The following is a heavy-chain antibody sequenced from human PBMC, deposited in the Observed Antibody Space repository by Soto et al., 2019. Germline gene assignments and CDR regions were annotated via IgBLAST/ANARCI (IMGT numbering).Heavy chain of an antibody. CDR2: IYYSGST. J-gene: IGHJ5*02. Sequence: SETLSLTCTVSGGSISSSSYYWGWIRQPPGKGLEWIGSIYYSGSTYYNPSLKSRVTISVDTSKNQFSLKLSSVTAADTAVYYCAREYEMTTVTSWFDPWGQGTLVTVSS. CDR3: AREYEMTTVTSWFDP. V-gene: IGHV4-39*07. CDR1: GGSISSSSYY. D-gene: IGHD4-4*01.